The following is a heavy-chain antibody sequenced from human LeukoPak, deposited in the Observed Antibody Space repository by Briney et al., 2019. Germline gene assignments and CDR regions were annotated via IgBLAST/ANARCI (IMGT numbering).Heavy chain of an antibody. Sequence: SETLSLTCTVSGGSISSSSYYWGWIRQPPGKGLEWIGSIYYSGSTYYNPSLKSRVTISVDTSKNQFSLKLSSVTVADTDVYYCARDLLVVVPGAFDIWGQGTMVTVSS. V-gene: IGHV4-39*07. CDR2: IYYSGST. D-gene: IGHD2-2*01. CDR1: GGSISSSSYY. J-gene: IGHJ3*02. CDR3: ARDLLVVVPGAFDI.